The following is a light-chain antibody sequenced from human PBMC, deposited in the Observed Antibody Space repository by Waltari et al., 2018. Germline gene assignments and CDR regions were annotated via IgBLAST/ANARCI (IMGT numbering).Light chain of an antibody. CDR1: SSNIGAVSA. CDR3: QSYDNNLNAWV. V-gene: IGLV1-40*01. CDR2: DNS. Sequence: QSVLTQPPSVSGAPGQTVTISCTGSSSNIGAVSAVHWYQHLPGTAPKVLIYDNSNRPSGGPDRFSGSTSGASASLAITGLQAGDEADYYCQSYDNNLNAWVFGGGTKLTVL. J-gene: IGLJ3*02.